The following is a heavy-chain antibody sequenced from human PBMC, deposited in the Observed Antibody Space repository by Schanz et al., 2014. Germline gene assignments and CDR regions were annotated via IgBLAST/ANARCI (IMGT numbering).Heavy chain of an antibody. V-gene: IGHV3-33*08. Sequence: QVQLVESGGGVVQPGRSPRLSCAASGFTFSDYYMTWIRQAPGKGLEWVAVIWYNGSNKYYADSVRGRVTISRDNSKNTLYLQMNTLRAEDTAVYYRARDRVGASSYFDCWGQGTLVTVSS. D-gene: IGHD1-26*01. CDR3: ARDRVGASSYFDC. CDR2: IWYNGSNK. CDR1: GFTFSDYY. J-gene: IGHJ4*02.